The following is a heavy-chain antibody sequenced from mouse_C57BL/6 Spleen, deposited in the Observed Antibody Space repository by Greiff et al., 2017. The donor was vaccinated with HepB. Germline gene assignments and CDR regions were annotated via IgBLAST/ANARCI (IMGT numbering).Heavy chain of an antibody. CDR3: ARASNFIYWYFDV. D-gene: IGHD2-5*01. J-gene: IGHJ1*03. CDR2: IYPGDGDT. CDR1: GYAFGSSG. V-gene: IGHV1-82*01. Sequence: VQRVESGPELVKPGASGKISCKASGYAFGSSGMNWVKQRPGKGLEWIGRIYPGDGDTNYNGKFKGKATLTADKSSSTAYMQLSSLTSEDSAVYFCARASNFIYWYFDVWGTGTTVTVSS.